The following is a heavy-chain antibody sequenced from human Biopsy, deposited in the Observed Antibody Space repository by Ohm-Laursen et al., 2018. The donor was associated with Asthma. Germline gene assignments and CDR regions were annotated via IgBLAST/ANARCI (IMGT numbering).Heavy chain of an antibody. Sequence: ASVKVSCKASGYNFISFAIHWVRQAPGQRLEWMGWVNTGNGDTKYSQKFQGRVTITRDTSASTAYMDLSSLRSEDTAVYYCARTYYDFLTGQVKDVFGVWGQGTMITVSS. J-gene: IGHJ3*01. CDR1: GYNFISFA. D-gene: IGHD3-9*01. CDR2: VNTGNGDT. V-gene: IGHV1-3*04. CDR3: ARTYYDFLTGQVKDVFGV.